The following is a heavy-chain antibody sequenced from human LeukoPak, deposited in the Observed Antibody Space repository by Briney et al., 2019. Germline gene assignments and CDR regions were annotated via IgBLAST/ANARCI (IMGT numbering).Heavy chain of an antibody. CDR3: ARGGGRDGYYWDY. Sequence: PSETLPLTCAVYGGSFSGYYWSWIRQPPGKGLEWIGEINHSGSTNYNPSLKSRIIISVDTSKNQFSLKLSSVTAADTAVYYCARGGGRDGYYWDYWGQGILVTVSS. J-gene: IGHJ4*02. V-gene: IGHV4-34*01. CDR2: INHSGST. CDR1: GGSFSGYY. D-gene: IGHD5-24*01.